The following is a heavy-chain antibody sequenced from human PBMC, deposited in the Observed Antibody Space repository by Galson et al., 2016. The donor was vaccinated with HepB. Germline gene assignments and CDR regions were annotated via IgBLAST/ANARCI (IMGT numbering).Heavy chain of an antibody. J-gene: IGHJ4*02. D-gene: IGHD2-2*01. CDR2: ISYDGSNK. Sequence: SLRLSCAASGFTFSSYGMHWVRQAPGEGLEWEAFISYDGSNKNYADSVKGRFTISRDNSKKTLYLQMNSLRAEDTAVYYCAKDGRIYCSSASCHDHFHYWGQGTLVTVSS. CDR1: GFTFSSYG. CDR3: AKDGRIYCSSASCHDHFHY. V-gene: IGHV3-30*18.